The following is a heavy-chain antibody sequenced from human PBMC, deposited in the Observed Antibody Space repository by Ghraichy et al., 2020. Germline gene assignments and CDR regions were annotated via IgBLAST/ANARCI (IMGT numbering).Heavy chain of an antibody. V-gene: IGHV3-48*02. D-gene: IGHD3-3*01. J-gene: IGHJ6*02. CDR2: ISSSSTI. CDR3: ARDGEVKNDFWSGYYHGMDV. CDR1: GFTFSSYS. Sequence: GESLNISCAASGFTFSSYSMNWVRQAPGKGLEWVSYISSSSTIYYADSVKGRFTISRDNAKNSLYLQMNSLRDEDTAVYYCARDGEVKNDFWSGYYHGMDVWGQGTTVTVSS.